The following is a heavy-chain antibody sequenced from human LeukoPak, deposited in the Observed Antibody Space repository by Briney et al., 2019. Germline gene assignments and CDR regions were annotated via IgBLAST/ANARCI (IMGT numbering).Heavy chain of an antibody. CDR1: GGSISSSTYY. J-gene: IGHJ4*02. D-gene: IGHD5-12*01. V-gene: IGHV4-39*01. CDR2: IYHSGST. CDR3: ARVGAGFRVASFDY. Sequence: SETLSLTCSVSGGSISSSTYYWGWIRQSPGKGLEWIGNIYHSGSTYYNPSLKSRVTISVDVSKNQFSLKLSSVTAADTAVYYCARVGAGFRVASFDYWGQGTLVTVSS.